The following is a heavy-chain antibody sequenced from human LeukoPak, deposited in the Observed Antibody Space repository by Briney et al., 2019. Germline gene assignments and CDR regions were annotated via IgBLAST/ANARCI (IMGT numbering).Heavy chain of an antibody. V-gene: IGHV3-74*01. CDR2: INSDGSST. Sequence: GRSLRLSCAASGFTFSSYWMHWVRQAPGKGLVWVSRINSDGSSTSYADSVKGRFTISRDNAKNTLYLQMNSLRAEDTAVYYCAREGGYYDFWSGYLPYYYYYYMDVWGKGTTVTVSS. D-gene: IGHD3-3*01. CDR1: GFTFSSYW. CDR3: AREGGYYDFWSGYLPYYYYYYMDV. J-gene: IGHJ6*03.